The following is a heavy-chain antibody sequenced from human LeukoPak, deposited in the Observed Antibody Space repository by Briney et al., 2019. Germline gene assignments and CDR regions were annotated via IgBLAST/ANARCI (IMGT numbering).Heavy chain of an antibody. Sequence: TSETLSLTCTVSGYSISSGYYWGWIRQPPGKGLEWIGSIYHSGSTYYNPSLKSRVTISVDTSKNQFSLKLSSVTAADTAVYYCARDARRRGYSYGQYYYYYMDVWGKGTTVTVSS. V-gene: IGHV4-38-2*02. J-gene: IGHJ6*03. CDR3: ARDARRRGYSYGQYYYYYMDV. CDR1: GYSISSGYY. CDR2: IYHSGST. D-gene: IGHD5-18*01.